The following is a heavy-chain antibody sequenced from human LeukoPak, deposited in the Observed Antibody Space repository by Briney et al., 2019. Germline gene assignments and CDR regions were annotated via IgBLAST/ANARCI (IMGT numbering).Heavy chain of an antibody. J-gene: IGHJ4*02. CDR3: PWLWAGANCH. Sequence: GGSLRLSCAASGFSFTNAWMSWVRQAPGKGLEWVGRIKSKTDGGTTDYAAPVKGRFTISRDESTNTLYLQINSLKTEDTAVYYCPWLWAGANCHWGQGTLVTVSS. CDR2: IKSKTDGGTT. V-gene: IGHV3-15*01. CDR1: GFSFTNAW. D-gene: IGHD4/OR15-4a*01.